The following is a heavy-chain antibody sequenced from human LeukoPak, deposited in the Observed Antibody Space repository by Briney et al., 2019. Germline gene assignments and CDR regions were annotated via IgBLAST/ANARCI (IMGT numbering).Heavy chain of an antibody. Sequence: SETLSLTCTFSGGSISSYNWNWIRQPPGKGLEWIEVIYYSGSTSYNPSLKSRVSISVDTSKNQFSLRLSSVTAADTAVYYCARTNAFDIWGQGTMVTVSS. CDR3: ARTNAFDI. V-gene: IGHV4-59*01. CDR1: GGSISSYN. J-gene: IGHJ3*02. CDR2: IYYSGST.